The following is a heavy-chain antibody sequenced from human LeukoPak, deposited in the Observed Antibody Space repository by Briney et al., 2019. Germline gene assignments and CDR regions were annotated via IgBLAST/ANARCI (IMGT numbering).Heavy chain of an antibody. CDR2: INHSGTT. D-gene: IGHD6-13*01. J-gene: IGHJ6*03. Sequence: PSETLSLTCTVSGGSISSYYWSWIRQPPGKGLEWIAEINHSGTTNYKPSLKSRVTISIGTSKNQFSLKLSSVTAADTAVYYCASSRGYSSSLWYYYMDVWGKGTTVTVSS. CDR3: ASSRGYSSSLWYYYMDV. CDR1: GGSISSYY. V-gene: IGHV4-34*01.